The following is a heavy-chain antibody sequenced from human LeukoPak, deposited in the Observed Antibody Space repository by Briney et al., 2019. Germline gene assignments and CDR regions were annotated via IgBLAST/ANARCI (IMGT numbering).Heavy chain of an antibody. CDR1: GGSISSGGYS. V-gene: IGHV4-30-2*01. Sequence: SETLSLTCAVSGGSISSGGYSWSWIRQPPGKGLEWIGYIYHSGRTYYNPSLKSLVTISVDRSNNQFSLNLRSVTAAHTAVEYGATVGIAAAGLSPYFDYWGQGTLVTVSS. CDR2: IYHSGRT. CDR3: ATVGIAAAGLSPYFDY. J-gene: IGHJ4*02. D-gene: IGHD6-13*01.